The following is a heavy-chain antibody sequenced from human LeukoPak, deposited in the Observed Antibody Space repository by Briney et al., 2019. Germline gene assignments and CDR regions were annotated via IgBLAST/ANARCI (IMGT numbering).Heavy chain of an antibody. Sequence: PSETLSLACTVSGGSISSSSYYWGWIRQPPGKGLEWIGSIYYSGSTYYNPSLKSRVTISVDTSKNQFSLKLSSVTAADTAVYYCARHSLYSSGYAFDIWGQGTMVIVSS. D-gene: IGHD6-19*01. CDR1: GGSISSSSYY. CDR3: ARHSLYSSGYAFDI. J-gene: IGHJ3*02. V-gene: IGHV4-39*01. CDR2: IYYSGST.